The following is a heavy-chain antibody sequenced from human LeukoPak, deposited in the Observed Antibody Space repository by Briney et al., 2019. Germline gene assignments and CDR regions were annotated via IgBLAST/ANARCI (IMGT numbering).Heavy chain of an antibody. Sequence: PSQTLSLTCTVSGGSISSGGYYWSWIRQPPGKGLEWIGHIYYSGSTNYNPSLKSRVTISVDTSKNQFSLKLSSVTAADTAVYYCARLTPVGTAIDYWGQGTLVTVSS. CDR2: IYYSGST. V-gene: IGHV4-61*08. D-gene: IGHD1-1*01. J-gene: IGHJ4*02. CDR1: GGSISSGGYY. CDR3: ARLTPVGTAIDY.